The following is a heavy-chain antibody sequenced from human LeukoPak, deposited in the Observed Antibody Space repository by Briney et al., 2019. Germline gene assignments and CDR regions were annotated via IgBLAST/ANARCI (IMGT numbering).Heavy chain of an antibody. V-gene: IGHV3-30-3*01. CDR3: AKDRAVYYDSSGYYYVGYYYYGMDV. CDR1: GFTFSSYA. Sequence: PGGSLRLSCAAFGFTFSSYAMHWVRQAPGKGLEWVAVISYDGSNKYYADSVKGRFTISRDNSKNTLYLQMNSLRAEDTAVYYCAKDRAVYYDSSGYYYVGYYYYGMDVWGQGTTVTVSS. CDR2: ISYDGSNK. D-gene: IGHD3-22*01. J-gene: IGHJ6*02.